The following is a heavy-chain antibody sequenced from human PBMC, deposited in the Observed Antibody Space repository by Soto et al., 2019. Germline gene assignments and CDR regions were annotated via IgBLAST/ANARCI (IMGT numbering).Heavy chain of an antibody. CDR2: IWYDESRK. CDR1: GFTFSNYG. CDR3: ARGTGPQGKYSFDY. V-gene: IGHV3-33*01. J-gene: IGHJ4*02. Sequence: GGSLRLSCAASGFTFSNYGMHWVRQAPGRGLEWVAVIWYDESRKYYADSVKGRFTISRDNSKDTLYLQMSSLRAEDTAVYYCARGTGPQGKYSFDYWGQGTLVTVSS. D-gene: IGHD7-27*01.